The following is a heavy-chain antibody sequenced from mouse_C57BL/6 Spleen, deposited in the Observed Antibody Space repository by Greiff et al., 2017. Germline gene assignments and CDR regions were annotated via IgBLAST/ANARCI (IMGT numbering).Heavy chain of an antibody. J-gene: IGHJ2*01. V-gene: IGHV1-9*01. CDR1: GYTFTGYW. CDR3: ARGGSTVVATEFDY. D-gene: IGHD1-1*01. Sequence: QVQLQQSGAELMKPGASVKLSCKATGYTFTGYWIEWVKQRPGHGLEWIGEILPGSGNTNYNEKFKGKATFTADTSSNTAYMQLSSLTTEDSAIYYCARGGSTVVATEFDYWGQGTTLTVSS. CDR2: ILPGSGNT.